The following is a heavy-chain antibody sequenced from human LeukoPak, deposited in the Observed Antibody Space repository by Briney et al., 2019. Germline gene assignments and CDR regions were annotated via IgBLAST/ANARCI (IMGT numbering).Heavy chain of an antibody. J-gene: IGHJ4*02. CDR1: GFTFSTYW. Sequence: AGGSLGLSCAASGFTFSTYWMHWVRQAPGKGLVWVSRINSDGSSTNYADSVKGRFTISRDNAKNTLYLQMNSLRAEDTALYYCASSGNSFFNYCWGQGTLVTVSS. D-gene: IGHD1-26*01. V-gene: IGHV3-74*01. CDR3: ASSGNSFFNYC. CDR2: INSDGSST.